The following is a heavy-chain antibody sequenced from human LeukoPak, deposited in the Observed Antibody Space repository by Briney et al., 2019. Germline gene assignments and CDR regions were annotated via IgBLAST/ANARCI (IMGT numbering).Heavy chain of an antibody. D-gene: IGHD3-10*01. CDR2: IVSVGSST. V-gene: IGHV3-74*03. Sequence: GGSLRLSCTAFGFTFRRYWMQWVRQAPGKGLVWVSHIVSVGSSTTYADSVKGRVTTSRDNAKNTLYLQMNSLRAEDTAVYYCVRDNYGVDYWGQGTLVTVAS. J-gene: IGHJ4*02. CDR1: GFTFRRYW. CDR3: VRDNYGVDY.